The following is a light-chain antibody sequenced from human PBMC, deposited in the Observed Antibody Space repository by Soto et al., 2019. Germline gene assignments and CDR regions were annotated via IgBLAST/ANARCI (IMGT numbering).Light chain of an antibody. J-gene: IGKJ4*01. Sequence: LSLSPFQLASRSCRASQSVSSYLAWYQQKPGQAPRLLIYDASNRATGIPARFSGSGSGTDFTLTISSLEPEDFAVYYCQQRSNWPPTFGGGTKVDIK. CDR3: QQRSNWPPT. V-gene: IGKV3-11*01. CDR1: QSVSSY. CDR2: DAS.